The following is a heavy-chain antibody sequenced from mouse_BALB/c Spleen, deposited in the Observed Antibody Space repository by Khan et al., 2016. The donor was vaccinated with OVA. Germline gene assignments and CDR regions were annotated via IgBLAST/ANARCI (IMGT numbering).Heavy chain of an antibody. V-gene: IGHV1S56*01. J-gene: IGHJ4*01. D-gene: IGHD2-4*01. CDR1: GYTFTTYY. CDR2: IYPGNVNT. CDR3: ARDDYFVGDAMDY. Sequence: QVQLQQSGPDLVKPGTSVRISCKASGYTFTTYYIHWVKQRPGQGLEWIGWIYPGNVNTNYNEKFKGKATLTADKSSSTAYMQLSSLTSEDSAVYCCARDDYFVGDAMDYWGQGSAVTVSS.